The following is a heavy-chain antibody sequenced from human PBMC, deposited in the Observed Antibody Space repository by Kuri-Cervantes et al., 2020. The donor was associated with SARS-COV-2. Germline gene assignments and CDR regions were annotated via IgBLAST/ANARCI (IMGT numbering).Heavy chain of an antibody. CDR1: GLTFRHAW. D-gene: IGHD2-2*02. Sequence: GGSLRLSCAASGLTFRHAWMTWVRQAPGKGLEWVGRIKSKTDGGTTDYAAPVKGRFTISRDDSKNTLYLQMNSLKTEDTAVYYCTTLASGIVVVPAAITYYYYMDVWGKGTTVTVSS. CDR3: TTLASGIVVVPAAITYYYYMDV. V-gene: IGHV3-15*01. J-gene: IGHJ6*03. CDR2: IKSKTDGGTT.